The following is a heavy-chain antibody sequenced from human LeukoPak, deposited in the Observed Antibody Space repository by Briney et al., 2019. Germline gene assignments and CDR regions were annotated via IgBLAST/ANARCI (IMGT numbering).Heavy chain of an antibody. CDR3: ARGPYSSGWYRTTKGSPSRFDY. CDR2: INHSGST. Sequence: SETLSLTCAVYGGSFSGYHWSWIRQPPGKGLEWIGEINHSGSTNYNPSLKSRVTISVDTSKNQFSLKLSSVTAADTAVYYCARGPYSSGWYRTTKGSPSRFDYWGQGTLVTVSS. J-gene: IGHJ4*02. CDR1: GGSFSGYH. D-gene: IGHD6-19*01. V-gene: IGHV4-34*01.